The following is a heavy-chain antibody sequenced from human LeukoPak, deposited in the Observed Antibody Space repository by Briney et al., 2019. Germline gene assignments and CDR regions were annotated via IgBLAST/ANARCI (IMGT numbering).Heavy chain of an antibody. CDR3: AKDLLLEFGVSLSEY. CDR1: GFTFSSYA. V-gene: IGHV3-23*01. Sequence: PGGSLRLSCAASGFTFSSYAMSWVRQAPGKGLEWVSAISGSGGSTYYADSVKGRFTISRDNSKNTLYLQMNSLRAEDTAVYYCAKDLLLEFGVSLSEYWGQGTLVTVSS. D-gene: IGHD3-10*01. CDR2: ISGSGGST. J-gene: IGHJ4*02.